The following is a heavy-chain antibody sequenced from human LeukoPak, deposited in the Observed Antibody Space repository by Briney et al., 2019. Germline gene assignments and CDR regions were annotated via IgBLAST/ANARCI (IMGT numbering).Heavy chain of an antibody. J-gene: IGHJ4*02. CDR1: GFTFSSYW. CDR2: IKQDGSEK. Sequence: GGSLRLSCAASGFTFSSYWMSWVRQAPGKGLEWVANIKQDGSEKYYVDSVKGRFTISRDNAKNSLYLQMNSLRAEDTAVYYCARADEGAAAGTDYWGRGTLVTVSS. D-gene: IGHD6-13*01. CDR3: ARADEGAAAGTDY. V-gene: IGHV3-7*04.